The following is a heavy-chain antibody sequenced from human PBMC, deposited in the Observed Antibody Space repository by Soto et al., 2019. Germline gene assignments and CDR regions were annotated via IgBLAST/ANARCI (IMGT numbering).Heavy chain of an antibody. D-gene: IGHD1-26*01. CDR2: INPSGGST. Sequence: ASVKVSCKASGYTFTSYYMHWVRQAPGQGLEWMGIINPSGGSTSYAQKFQGRVTMTRDTSTSTVYMELSSLRSEDTAVYYCARAAVGAKPSVAFDIWGQGTMVTVSS. V-gene: IGHV1-46*01. J-gene: IGHJ3*02. CDR1: GYTFTSYY. CDR3: ARAAVGAKPSVAFDI.